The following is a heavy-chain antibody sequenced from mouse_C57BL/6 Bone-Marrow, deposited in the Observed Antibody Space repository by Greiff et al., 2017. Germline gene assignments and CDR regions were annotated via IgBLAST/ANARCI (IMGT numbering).Heavy chain of an antibody. Sequence: EVQRVESGGDLVKPGGSLKLSCAASGFTFSSYGMSWVRQTPDKRLEWVATISSGGSYTDYPDSVKGGFTISRDNAKNTLYLQMSSLKSEDTAMYYCARYYYDYFDYWGQGTTLTVSS. CDR1: GFTFSSYG. J-gene: IGHJ2*01. V-gene: IGHV5-6*01. CDR2: ISSGGSYT. CDR3: ARYYYDYFDY. D-gene: IGHD1-1*01.